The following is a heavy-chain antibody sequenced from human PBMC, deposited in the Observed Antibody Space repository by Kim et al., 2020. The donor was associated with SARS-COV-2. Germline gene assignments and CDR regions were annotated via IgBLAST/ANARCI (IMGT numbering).Heavy chain of an antibody. CDR1: GFTFSTYG. D-gene: IGHD6-13*01. Sequence: GGSLRLSCAASGFTFSTYGMHWVRQAPGKGLEWVAVISDDGSNKYYADSVKGRFTISRDNSRNTLYLQMNSLRAEDTAVYHCARGLRASQQRGYFDYWGQGTLVTVSS. J-gene: IGHJ4*02. CDR3: ARGLRASQQRGYFDY. CDR2: ISDDGSNK. V-gene: IGHV3-33*05.